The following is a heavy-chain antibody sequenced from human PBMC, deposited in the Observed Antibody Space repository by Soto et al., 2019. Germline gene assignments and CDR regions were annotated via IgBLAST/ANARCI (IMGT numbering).Heavy chain of an antibody. V-gene: IGHV4-34*01. J-gene: IGHJ5*02. CDR3: ARDRRRITMVRRVSLWFDP. Sequence: SETLSLTCAVYGGSFSGYYWSWIRQPPGKGLEWIGEINHSGSTNYNPSLKSRVTISVDTSKNQFSLKLSSVTAADTAVYYCARDRRRITMVRRVSLWFDPWGQGTLVTVS. CDR1: GGSFSGYY. CDR2: INHSGST. D-gene: IGHD3-10*01.